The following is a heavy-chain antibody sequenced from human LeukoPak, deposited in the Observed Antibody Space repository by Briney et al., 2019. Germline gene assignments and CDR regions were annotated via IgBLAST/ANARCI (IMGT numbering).Heavy chain of an antibody. Sequence: PSETLSLTCTVSGVSISTYYWSWIRQRAGTGLEWIGRINTSGSIKYNPSLKSRVRMSIDKTKNQLSLKVTSVTAADTAVYFCARGRLRGLVASITDYMDVWGKGTTVTVSS. CDR3: ARGRLRGLVASITDYMDV. CDR2: INTSGSI. D-gene: IGHD5-12*01. J-gene: IGHJ6*03. V-gene: IGHV4-4*07. CDR1: GVSISTYY.